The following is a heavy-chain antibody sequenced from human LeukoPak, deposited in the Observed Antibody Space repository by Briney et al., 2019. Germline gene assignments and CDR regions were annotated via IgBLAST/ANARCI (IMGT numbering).Heavy chain of an antibody. CDR2: IKSKTDGGTT. CDR3: TTYYDFWSGYQAYYFDY. J-gene: IGHJ4*02. CDR1: GFTFSSYG. V-gene: IGHV3-15*01. D-gene: IGHD3-3*01. Sequence: GGSLRLSCAASGFTFSSYGMHWVRQAPGKGLEWVGRIKSKTDGGTTDYAAPVKGRFTISRDDSKNTLYLQMNSLKTEDTAVYYCTTYYDFWSGYQAYYFDYWGQGTLVTVSS.